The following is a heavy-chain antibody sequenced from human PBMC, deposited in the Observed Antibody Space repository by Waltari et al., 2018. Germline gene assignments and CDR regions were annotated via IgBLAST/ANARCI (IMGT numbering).Heavy chain of an antibody. J-gene: IGHJ4*02. CDR1: GFTFSSYS. CDR2: ISSSSSNI. CDR3: ARASKAANFGY. V-gene: IGHV3-21*01. Sequence: EVQLVESGGGLVKPGGSLRLSCAASGFTFSSYSMNWVRQAPGKGLEWVSSISSSSSNIYYADSVKGRVTISRDNAKNSLYLKMNSLRAEDTAVYYCARASKAANFGYWGQGTLVTVSS. D-gene: IGHD6-6*01.